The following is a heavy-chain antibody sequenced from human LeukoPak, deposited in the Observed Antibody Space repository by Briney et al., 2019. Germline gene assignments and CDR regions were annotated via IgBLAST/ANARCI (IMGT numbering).Heavy chain of an antibody. CDR1: GFTLSSYV. V-gene: IGHV3-15*01. Sequence: NPGGSLRLSCAASGFTLSSYVMHWVRQAPGKGLEWVGRIKSKTDGGTTDYAAPVKGRFTISRDDSKNTLYLQMNSLKTEDTAVYYCTTSLTQWLFGELYYFDYWGQGTLVTVSS. J-gene: IGHJ4*02. CDR2: IKSKTDGGTT. D-gene: IGHD3-10*02. CDR3: TTSLTQWLFGELYYFDY.